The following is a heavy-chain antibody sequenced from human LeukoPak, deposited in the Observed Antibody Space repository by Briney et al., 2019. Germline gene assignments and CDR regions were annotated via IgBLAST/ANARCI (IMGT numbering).Heavy chain of an antibody. J-gene: IGHJ4*02. D-gene: IGHD1-26*01. CDR2: ISTGSTTI. CDR3: VVHSWRSCY. Sequence: GGFLRLSCAASGFTFSSYDMNWVRQAPEKGLEWISFISTGSTTIYYADSVKGRFTISRDNAETSLYLQMNNLRADDTAVYYCVVHSWRSCYWGQGTLVTVSS. CDR1: GFTFSSYD. V-gene: IGHV3-48*03.